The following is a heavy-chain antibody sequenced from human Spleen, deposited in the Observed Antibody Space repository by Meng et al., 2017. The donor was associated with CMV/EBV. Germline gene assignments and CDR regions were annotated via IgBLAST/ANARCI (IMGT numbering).Heavy chain of an antibody. CDR2: VYCSGST. J-gene: IGHJ6*02. Sequence: GSLRLSCTVSGGSISSYYWSWIRQPPGKGLEWIGYVYCSGSTNYNPSLKSRATISIDTSKNQFSLRLNSVTVADTAVYYCARELVVPAATHYYYGMDVWGQGTTVTVSS. V-gene: IGHV4-59*12. D-gene: IGHD2-2*01. CDR1: GGSISSYY. CDR3: ARELVVPAATHYYYGMDV.